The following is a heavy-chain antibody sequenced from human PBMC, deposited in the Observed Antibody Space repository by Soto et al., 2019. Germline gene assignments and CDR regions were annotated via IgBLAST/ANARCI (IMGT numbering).Heavy chain of an antibody. Sequence: SETLSLTCAVYGGSFSGYYWSWIRQPPGKGLEWIGEINHSGSTNYNPSLKSRATISVDTSKNQFSLKLSSVTAADTAVYYCARLVFGYYDFWSGYHHKYYFDYWGQGTLVTVSS. CDR1: GGSFSGYY. D-gene: IGHD3-3*01. CDR2: INHSGST. CDR3: ARLVFGYYDFWSGYHHKYYFDY. V-gene: IGHV4-34*01. J-gene: IGHJ4*02.